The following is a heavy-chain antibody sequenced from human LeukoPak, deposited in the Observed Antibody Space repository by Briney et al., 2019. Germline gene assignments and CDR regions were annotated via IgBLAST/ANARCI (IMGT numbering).Heavy chain of an antibody. Sequence: PGGSLRLACAASGFTFSSYDMHWVRQATGKGLEWVSGIGIAGYTHYPDSVRGRFTIFRENAKNSLYLQMNSLRAEDTAVYYCARAQPPYHGRLDSWGQGILVTVSS. D-gene: IGHD3-16*01. CDR2: IGIAGYT. CDR1: GFTFSSYD. J-gene: IGHJ5*01. V-gene: IGHV3-13*01. CDR3: ARAQPPYHGRLDS.